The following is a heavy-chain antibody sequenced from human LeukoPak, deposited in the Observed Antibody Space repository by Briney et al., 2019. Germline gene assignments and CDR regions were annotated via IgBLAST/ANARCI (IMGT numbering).Heavy chain of an antibody. D-gene: IGHD6-13*01. CDR1: GFTVSSNY. V-gene: IGHV3-66*01. J-gene: IGHJ4*02. CDR3: ATISAAGLYFDY. CDR2: IYSGGST. Sequence: GGSLRLPCAASGFTVSSNYMSWVRQAPGKGLEWVSVIYSGGSTYYADSVKGRFTISRDNSKNTLYLQMNSLRAEDTAVYYCATISAAGLYFDYWGQGTLVTVSS.